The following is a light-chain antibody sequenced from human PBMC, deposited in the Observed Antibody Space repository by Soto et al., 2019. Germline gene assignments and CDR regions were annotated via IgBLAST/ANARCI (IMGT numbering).Light chain of an antibody. V-gene: IGLV1-44*01. J-gene: IGLJ1*01. CDR1: SSNIGSNT. Sequence: QSVLTQPPSASGTPGQRVTISCSGSSSNIGSNTVNWYQQLPGTAPKLLIYSNNQRPSGVPDRFSGSKSGTSASLAISGLQSEDEADYYCSSYTSSSPSYVFGTGTKVTVL. CDR2: SNN. CDR3: SSYTSSSPSYV.